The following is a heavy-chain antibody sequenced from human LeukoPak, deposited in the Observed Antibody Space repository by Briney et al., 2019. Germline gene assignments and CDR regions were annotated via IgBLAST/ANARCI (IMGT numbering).Heavy chain of an antibody. J-gene: IGHJ4*02. CDR1: GLTFNSYW. V-gene: IGHV3-74*03. Sequence: GGSLRLSCAASGLTFNSYWMHWVRQVAGKGLVWVARINGDASNTTYADSVKGRFTISRDNAKNTLYLQMNSLRAEDTALYYCARDNGGGWGIAARLDYWGQGTLVTVPS. D-gene: IGHD6-6*01. CDR3: ARDNGGGWGIAARLDY. CDR2: INGDASNT.